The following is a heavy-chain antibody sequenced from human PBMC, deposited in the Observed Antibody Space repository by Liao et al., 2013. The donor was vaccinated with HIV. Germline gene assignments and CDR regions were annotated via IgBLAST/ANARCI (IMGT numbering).Heavy chain of an antibody. CDR3: ARGPRGTVTGPVRFDY. CDR2: INHSGST. J-gene: IGHJ4*02. V-gene: IGHV4-34*01. CDR1: GESFSGYY. Sequence: QVQLQQWGAGLLKPSETLSLTCAVYGESFSGYYWSWIRQPPGKGLEWIGEINHSGSTYYSPSLKSRVTISVDTSKNQFSLKLNSVTAADTAVYYCARGPRGTVTGPVRFDYWGQGTLVTVSS. D-gene: IGHD6-19*01.